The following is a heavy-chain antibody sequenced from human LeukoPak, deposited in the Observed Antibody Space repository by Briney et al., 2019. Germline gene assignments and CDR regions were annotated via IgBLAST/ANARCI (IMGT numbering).Heavy chain of an antibody. V-gene: IGHV4-59*01. D-gene: IGHD6-19*01. Sequence: NPSETLSLTCSVSGVSISSYYCSWLRQPPGVGLEWIGVMHDSGTTFYNPSLKSRVTMSVDTSKMQFSLHLSSVTAADTAIYYCATYKRISGWYVHDYWGQGTLVTVSS. CDR3: ATYKRISGWYVHDY. CDR2: MHDSGTT. CDR1: GVSISSYY. J-gene: IGHJ4*02.